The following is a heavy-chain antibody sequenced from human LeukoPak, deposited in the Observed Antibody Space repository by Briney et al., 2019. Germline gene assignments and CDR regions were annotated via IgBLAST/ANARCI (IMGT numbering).Heavy chain of an antibody. CDR1: GFTFSRYA. CDR3: ARWGYYDILTGYSRDNYFDY. D-gene: IGHD3-9*01. V-gene: IGHV3-48*01. CDR2: ISASSSTI. Sequence: GGSLRLSCAASGFTFSRYAMNWVRQAPGKGLEWISYISASSSTIYYADSVKGRFTSSRDNAKNSLYLQMNSLKASDTAMYYCARWGYYDILTGYSRDNYFDYWGQGTLVTVSS. J-gene: IGHJ4*02.